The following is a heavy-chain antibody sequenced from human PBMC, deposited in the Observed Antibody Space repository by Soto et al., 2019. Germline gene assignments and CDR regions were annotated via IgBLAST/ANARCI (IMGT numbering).Heavy chain of an antibody. CDR1: GGSISSSNW. CDR3: ARVWTTVTNWFDP. V-gene: IGHV4-4*02. CDR2: IYHSGST. D-gene: IGHD4-17*01. J-gene: IGHJ5*02. Sequence: SETLSLTCAVSGGSISSSNWWSWVRQPPGKGLEWIGGIYHSGSTYYNPSLKSRVTISVDKSKNQFSLKLSSVTAADTAVYYCARVWTTVTNWFDPWGQGTLVTVSS.